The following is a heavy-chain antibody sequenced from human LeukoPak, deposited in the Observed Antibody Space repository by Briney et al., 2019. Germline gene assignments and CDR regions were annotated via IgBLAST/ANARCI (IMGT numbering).Heavy chain of an antibody. J-gene: IGHJ4*02. CDR2: INHSGST. V-gene: IGHV4-34*01. D-gene: IGHD2-15*01. CDR1: GGSFSGYY. Sequence: SSETLSLTCAVYGGSFSGYYWSWIRQPPGKGLEWIGEINHSGSTNYNPSLKSRVTISVDTSKNQFSLKLSSVTAADTAVYYCARVMDVVVVAAQVTTAFDYWGQGTPVTVSS. CDR3: ARVMDVVVVAAQVTTAFDY.